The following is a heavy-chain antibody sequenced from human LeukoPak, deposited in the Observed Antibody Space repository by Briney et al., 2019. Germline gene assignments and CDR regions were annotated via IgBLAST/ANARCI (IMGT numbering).Heavy chain of an antibody. V-gene: IGHV1-24*01. CDR3: ASSGQPVIKPYFDY. CDR2: FDPEDGET. J-gene: IGHJ4*02. CDR1: GYTFTSYY. D-gene: IGHD6-6*01. Sequence: ASVKVSCKASGYTFTSYYMHWVRQAPGKGLEWMGGFDPEDGETIYAQKFQGRVTMTEDTSTDTAYMELSSLRSEDTAVYYCASSGQPVIKPYFDYWGQGTLVTVSS.